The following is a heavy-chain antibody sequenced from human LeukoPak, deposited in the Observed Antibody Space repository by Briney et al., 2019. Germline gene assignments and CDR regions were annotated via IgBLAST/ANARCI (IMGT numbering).Heavy chain of an antibody. D-gene: IGHD3-3*01. CDR3: ARDRYDFWSGYNDY. J-gene: IGHJ4*02. V-gene: IGHV4-39*07. Sequence: SETLSLTCTVSGGSISSSSYYWGWIRQPPGTGLEWIGSIYYSGSTYYNPSLKSRVTISVDTSKNQFSLKLSSVTAADTAVYYCARDRYDFWSGYNDYWGQGTLVTVSS. CDR2: IYYSGST. CDR1: GGSISSSSYY.